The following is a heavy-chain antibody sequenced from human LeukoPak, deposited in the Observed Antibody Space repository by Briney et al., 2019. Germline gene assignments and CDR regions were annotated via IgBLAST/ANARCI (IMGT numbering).Heavy chain of an antibody. D-gene: IGHD3-22*01. V-gene: IGHV1-46*01. Sequence: ASVKVSCKASGYTFTSYYMHWVRQAPGQGLEWMGIINPSGGSTSYAQKFQGRVTMTRDTSTSTVYMELSSLRSEDTAVYYCARGRPYYYDSSGYYYWFGPWGQGTLVTVSS. CDR3: ARGRPYYYDSSGYYYWFGP. CDR2: INPSGGST. J-gene: IGHJ5*02. CDR1: GYTFTSYY.